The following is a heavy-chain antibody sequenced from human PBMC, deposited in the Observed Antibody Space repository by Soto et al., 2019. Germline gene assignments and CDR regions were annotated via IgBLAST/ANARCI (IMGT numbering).Heavy chain of an antibody. CDR3: ARRGYSSSPNYFDY. D-gene: IGHD6-6*01. V-gene: IGHV3-30-3*01. Sequence: QVQLVESGGGVVQPGRSLRLSCAASGFTFSSYAMHWVRQAPGKGLEWVAVISYDRSNKYYADSVKGRFTISRDNSKNTLYLQMNSLRAEDTAVYYCARRGYSSSPNYFDYWGQGTLVTVSS. CDR1: GFTFSSYA. J-gene: IGHJ4*02. CDR2: ISYDRSNK.